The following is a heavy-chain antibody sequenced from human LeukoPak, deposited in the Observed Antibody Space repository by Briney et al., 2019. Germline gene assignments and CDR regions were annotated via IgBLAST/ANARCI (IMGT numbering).Heavy chain of an antibody. Sequence: GGSLGLSCAASGFTFSSYAMHWVRQTPDKGLEWVAVISYDGSNAYYADSVKGRFAISRDNSKNTLYLQMNSLRAEDTAVYYCARDVVATIRYYFDYWGQGAPVTVSS. D-gene: IGHD5-12*01. J-gene: IGHJ4*02. V-gene: IGHV3-30*09. CDR3: ARDVVATIRYYFDY. CDR1: GFTFSSYA. CDR2: ISYDGSNA.